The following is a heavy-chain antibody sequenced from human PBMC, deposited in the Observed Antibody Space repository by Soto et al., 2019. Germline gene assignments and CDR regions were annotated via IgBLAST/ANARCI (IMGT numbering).Heavy chain of an antibody. J-gene: IGHJ4*02. V-gene: IGHV3-30*03. CDR3: VGGQYYFDY. Sequence: QVQLVESGVGVVQPGRCLRLSCAASGFPFTSYGMHWVREGPDKGLEWVAIISYDGSDKYYADSVKGRFTISRDNSKNTLYLQMNSLRPEDTALYYCVGGQYYFDYRGQGTLVIVSS. CDR2: ISYDGSDK. D-gene: IGHD3-10*01. CDR1: GFPFTSYG.